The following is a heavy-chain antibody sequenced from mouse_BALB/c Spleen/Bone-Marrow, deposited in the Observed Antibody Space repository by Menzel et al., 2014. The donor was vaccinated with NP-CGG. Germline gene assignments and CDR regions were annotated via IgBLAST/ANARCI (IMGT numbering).Heavy chain of an antibody. D-gene: IGHD1-1*01. V-gene: IGHV1-4*01. Sequence: VQLQQSGAELARPGASVKMSCQASGYTFTRYTMHWEKKRPVQGLEWIGYIIPNSGYSNYNRKFKDKATLTADKSSSTAYMQLSSLTSEDSAVYYCTIRYYAMDYWGQGTSVTVSS. CDR3: TIRYYAMDY. CDR1: GYTFTRYT. CDR2: IIPNSGYS. J-gene: IGHJ4*01.